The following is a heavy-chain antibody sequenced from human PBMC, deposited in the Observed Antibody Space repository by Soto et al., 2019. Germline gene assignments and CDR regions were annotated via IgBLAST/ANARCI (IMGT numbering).Heavy chain of an antibody. CDR2: IIPIFGTA. D-gene: IGHD3-10*01. CDR1: GGTFSSYA. Sequence: SVKVSCKASGGTFSSYAISWVRQAPGQGLEWMGGIIPIFGTANYAQKFQGRVTITADESTSTAYMELSSLRSEDTAVYYCASEESTMVRGVPGTNWFDPWGQGTLVTVSS. V-gene: IGHV1-69*13. CDR3: ASEESTMVRGVPGTNWFDP. J-gene: IGHJ5*02.